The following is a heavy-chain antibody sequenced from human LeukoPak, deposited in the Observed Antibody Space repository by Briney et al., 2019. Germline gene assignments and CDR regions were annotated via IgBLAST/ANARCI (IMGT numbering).Heavy chain of an antibody. CDR3: AKDGSWDYLNWFDP. J-gene: IGHJ5*02. V-gene: IGHV4-59*01. CDR2: IYNGGRT. D-gene: IGHD3-10*01. Sequence: SETLSLTCTVSGGSISSYYWNWIRQPPGKGLEWIGHIYNGGRTNYNPSLKSRVTISVDTSKNQFSLKLSSVTAADTAVYYCAKDGSWDYLNWFDPWGQGTLVTVSS. CDR1: GGSISSYY.